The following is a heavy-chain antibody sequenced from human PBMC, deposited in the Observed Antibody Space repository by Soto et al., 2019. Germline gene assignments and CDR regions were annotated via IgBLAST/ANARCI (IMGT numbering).Heavy chain of an antibody. D-gene: IGHD5-18*01. V-gene: IGHV3-23*01. Sequence: EVQLLESGGGLVRPGGSLRLSCAASGFTFSSYAMSWVRQAPGKGLEWVSTISGSDGRTYSTDSVKGRFTISRDNSRNTAYLQMNSLRVEDMAVYYCAKGVSQYTPLALFDYWGRGTLVTVSS. CDR2: ISGSDGRT. CDR3: AKGVSQYTPLALFDY. J-gene: IGHJ4*02. CDR1: GFTFSSYA.